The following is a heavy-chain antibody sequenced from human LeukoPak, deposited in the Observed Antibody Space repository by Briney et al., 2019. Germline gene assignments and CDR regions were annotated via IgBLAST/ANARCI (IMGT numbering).Heavy chain of an antibody. CDR3: AIDPNWGTHS. CDR1: GFTFSNYN. Sequence: PGGSLRLSCAASGFTFSNYNINWVRQAPGKGLEWVSSITSSSSYIYYADSVKGRFTISRDNAKNSLYLQMNSLRVEDTAVYYCAIDPNWGTHSWGQGVLVTVSS. D-gene: IGHD7-27*01. V-gene: IGHV3-21*04. CDR2: ITSSSSYI. J-gene: IGHJ4*02.